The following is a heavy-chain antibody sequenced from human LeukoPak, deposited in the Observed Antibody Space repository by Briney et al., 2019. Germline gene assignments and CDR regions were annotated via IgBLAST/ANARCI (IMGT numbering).Heavy chain of an antibody. CDR1: GFTFNTND. J-gene: IGHJ4*02. CDR3: TTGVSSFGELYY. Sequence: GGSLRLSCEVSGFTFNTNDMNWVRQAPGKGLEWVGRIKSKTDGGTTDYAAPVKGRFTISRDDSKNTLYLQMNSLKTEDTAVYYCTTGVSSFGELYYWGQGTLVTVSS. CDR2: IKSKTDGGTT. D-gene: IGHD3-10*01. V-gene: IGHV3-15*01.